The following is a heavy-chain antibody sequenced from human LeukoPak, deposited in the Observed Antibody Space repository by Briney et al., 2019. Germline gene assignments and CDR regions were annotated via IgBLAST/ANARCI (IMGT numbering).Heavy chain of an antibody. Sequence: PSGTLSLTCAVSGGSISSSNWWSWVRQPPGKGLEWIGEIYHSGSTNYNPSLKSRVTISVDKSKNQFSLKLSSVTAADTAVYYCARTQYYDYVWGSYRPPGYFDYWGQGTLVTVSS. CDR1: GGSISSSNW. D-gene: IGHD3-16*02. V-gene: IGHV4-4*02. CDR3: ARTQYYDYVWGSYRPPGYFDY. J-gene: IGHJ4*02. CDR2: IYHSGST.